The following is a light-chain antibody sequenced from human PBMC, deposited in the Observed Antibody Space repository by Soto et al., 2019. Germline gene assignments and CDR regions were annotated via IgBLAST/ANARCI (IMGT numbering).Light chain of an antibody. CDR1: QGMSTY. CDR2: SAS. CDR3: QQLNGYQHA. V-gene: IGKV1-9*01. J-gene: IGKJ4*01. Sequence: DIQLTQSPSFLSASVGDTVTITCRASQGMSTYLVWYQQKPGKVPKLLIRSASTLQSGVPPRFSGGGSGTEFTLTISTLQPDGSGIYYCQQLNGYQHAFGGGTNVEIK.